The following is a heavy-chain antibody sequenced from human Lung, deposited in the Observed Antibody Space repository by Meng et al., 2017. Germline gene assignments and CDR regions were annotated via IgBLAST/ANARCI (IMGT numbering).Heavy chain of an antibody. V-gene: IGHV1-18*01. CDR2: INTYNGKT. Sequence: QGQLVQSGAEVKNPGASVKVSCDASGYTLSSDGFSWVRQAPGQGLEWLGWINTYNGKTDYAQKFQGRITMTTDTFTSTAYMELRNLRSDDTAVHYCATRGNPYLNCWGQGTLVTVSS. CDR1: GYTLSSDG. J-gene: IGHJ4*02. CDR3: ATRGNPYLNC.